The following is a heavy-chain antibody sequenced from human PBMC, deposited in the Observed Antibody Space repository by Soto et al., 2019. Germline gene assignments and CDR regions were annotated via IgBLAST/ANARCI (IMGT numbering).Heavy chain of an antibody. J-gene: IGHJ3*02. CDR1: GYTFTNYD. D-gene: IGHD2-2*01. CDR2: MNPNSGNT. Sequence: ASVKVSCKASGYTFTNYDINWVRQATGQGLEWMGWMNPNSGNTGYAQKFQGRVTMTRNTSISTAYMELSSLRSADTAVYYCASGWRVPAANGAFDIWGQGTMVTVSS. V-gene: IGHV1-8*01. CDR3: ASGWRVPAANGAFDI.